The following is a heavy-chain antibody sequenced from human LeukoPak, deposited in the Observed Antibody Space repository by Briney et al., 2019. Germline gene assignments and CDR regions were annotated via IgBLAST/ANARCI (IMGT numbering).Heavy chain of an antibody. V-gene: IGHV4-39*07. CDR1: GDSISSSSHS. Sequence: SETLSLTCSVSGDSISSSSHSWGWIRQPPGKGLEWIGTIYYSGNTYYNPSLKSRVTISADTSKNHFSLTLTSVAAADTAVYYCARSGFGTTNIYSYFAYWGQGTLVTVSS. CDR3: ARSGFGTTNIYSYFAY. J-gene: IGHJ4*02. CDR2: IYYSGNT. D-gene: IGHD1-7*01.